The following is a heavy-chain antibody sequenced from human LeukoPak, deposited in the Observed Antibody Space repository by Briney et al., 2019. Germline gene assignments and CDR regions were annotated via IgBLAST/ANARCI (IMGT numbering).Heavy chain of an antibody. J-gene: IGHJ4*02. CDR2: IIPMFVTA. CDR3: ARPDKLRLGELSAFDH. V-gene: IGHV1-69*05. CDR1: GGTFNSYA. Sequence: SVKVSCKASGGTFNSYAISWVRQAPGQGLEWMGGIIPMFVTANYAQKFQGRVTITTDESTSTAYLELSSLRSEDTAVYYCARPDKLRLGELSAFDHWGQGTLVTVSS. D-gene: IGHD3-16*02.